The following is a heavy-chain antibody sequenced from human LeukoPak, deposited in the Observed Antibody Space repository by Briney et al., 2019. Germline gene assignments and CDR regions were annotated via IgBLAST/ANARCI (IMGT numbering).Heavy chain of an antibody. J-gene: IGHJ5*02. CDR3: ARVNPAGNWFDP. Sequence: SVKVSYKASGGTLSSYAISWARQAPGQGLEWMGRIIPILGIANYAQKFQGRVTITADKSTNTAYMELSSLRSEDTAVYYCARVNPAGNWFDPWGQGTLVTVSS. CDR1: GGTLSSYA. V-gene: IGHV1-69*04. CDR2: IIPILGIA.